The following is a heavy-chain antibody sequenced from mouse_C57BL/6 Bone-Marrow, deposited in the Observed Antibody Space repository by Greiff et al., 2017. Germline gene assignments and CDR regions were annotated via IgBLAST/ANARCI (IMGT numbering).Heavy chain of an antibody. J-gene: IGHJ4*01. Sequence: VPLQESGPELVKPGASVKISCKASGYAFSSSWMNWVKQRPGKGLEWIGRIYPGDGDTNYNGKFKGKATLTADKSSSTAYMQLSSLTSADSAVYIYARRWAPCPYYARDYWGQGTSVTVTA. CDR2: IYPGDGDT. V-gene: IGHV1-82*01. CDR1: GYAFSSSW. CDR3: ARRWAPCPYYARDY. D-gene: IGHD1-1*02.